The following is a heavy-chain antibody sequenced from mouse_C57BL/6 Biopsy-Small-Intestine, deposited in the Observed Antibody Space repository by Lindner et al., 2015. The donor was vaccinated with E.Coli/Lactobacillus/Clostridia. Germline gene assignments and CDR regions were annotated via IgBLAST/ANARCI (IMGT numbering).Heavy chain of an antibody. CDR3: AKYAVDPYRFFDV. Sequence: VQLQESGPGLAKPSQTLSLTCSVTGYSITSDYWNWIRKFPGNKLEYMGFIGYSGSTYYNPSLKSRISITRDTSKNQYYLQLSSVTAEDTATYYCAKYAVDPYRFFDVWGAGTTVTVSS. CDR1: GYSITSDY. D-gene: IGHD1-1*01. J-gene: IGHJ1*01. V-gene: IGHV3-8*01. CDR2: IGYSGST.